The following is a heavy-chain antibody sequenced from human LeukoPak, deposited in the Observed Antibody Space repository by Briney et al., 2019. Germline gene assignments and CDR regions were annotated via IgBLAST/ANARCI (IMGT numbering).Heavy chain of an antibody. Sequence: GGSLRLSCAASGFTFSSYDMHWVRQPTGKGLEWVSAIGTAGDTYYSHSVQGRFTISRENAKNSLYLHMNSLSAGDTAVYFCARGHVLTGYYNFAWFDPWGQGTLVTVSS. CDR3: ARGHVLTGYYNFAWFDP. V-gene: IGHV3-13*01. D-gene: IGHD3-9*01. CDR1: GFTFSSYD. J-gene: IGHJ5*02. CDR2: IGTAGDT.